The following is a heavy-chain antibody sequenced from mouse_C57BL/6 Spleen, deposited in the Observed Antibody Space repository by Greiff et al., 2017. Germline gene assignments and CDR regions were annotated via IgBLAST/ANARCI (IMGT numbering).Heavy chain of an antibody. V-gene: IGHV5-4*01. CDR3: ARESYGYFDY. CDR2: ISDGGSYT. D-gene: IGHD1-1*02. J-gene: IGHJ2*01. Sequence: EVKLMESGGGLVKPGGSLKLSCAASGFTFSSYAMSWVRQTPEKRLEWVATISDGGSYTYYPDNVKGRFTISRDNAKNNLYLQMSHLKSEDTAMYYCARESYGYFDYWGQGTTLTVSS. CDR1: GFTFSSYA.